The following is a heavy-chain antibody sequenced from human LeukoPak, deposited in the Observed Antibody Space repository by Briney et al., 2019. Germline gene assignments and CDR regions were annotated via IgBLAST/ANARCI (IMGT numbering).Heavy chain of an antibody. CDR2: INSDGGTT. CDR1: GFTFGTYW. Sequence: PGGSLRLSCGASGFTFGTYWMHWVRQAPGKGLVWVSGINSDGGTTTYADSVKGRFTISRDNAKNTLYLHMNSLRAGDTAVYFCAKDDAWLQFNDWGQGTLVTVSS. J-gene: IGHJ4*02. D-gene: IGHD5-24*01. V-gene: IGHV3-74*01. CDR3: AKDDAWLQFND.